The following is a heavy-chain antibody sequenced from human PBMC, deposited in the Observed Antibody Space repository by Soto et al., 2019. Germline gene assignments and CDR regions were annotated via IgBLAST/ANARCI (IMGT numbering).Heavy chain of an antibody. CDR3: ARYFRDIMGGYSYGRYFDY. V-gene: IGHV5-51*01. CDR1: GYSFTSYW. J-gene: IGHJ4*02. Sequence: GESLKISCKGSGYSFTSYWIGWVRQMPGKGLEWMGIIYPGDSDTRYSPSFQGQVTISADKSISTAYLQWSSLRASDTAMYYCARYFRDIMGGYSYGRYFDYWGQGTLVTVSS. D-gene: IGHD5-18*01. CDR2: IYPGDSDT.